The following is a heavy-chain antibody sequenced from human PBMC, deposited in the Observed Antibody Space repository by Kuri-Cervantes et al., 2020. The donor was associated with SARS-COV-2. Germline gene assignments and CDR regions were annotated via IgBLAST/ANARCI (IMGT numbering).Heavy chain of an antibody. CDR1: GGSISSYY. J-gene: IGHJ6*02. D-gene: IGHD3-16*02. Sequence: SETLSLTCTVSGGSISSYYWSWIRQPPGKGLEWIGYIYHSGSTNYNSSLKSRVTISVDTSKNQFSLKLSSVTAADTAVYYCARGPGLYSRKAYGMDVWGQGTTVTVS. CDR2: IYHSGST. V-gene: IGHV4-59*12. CDR3: ARGPGLYSRKAYGMDV.